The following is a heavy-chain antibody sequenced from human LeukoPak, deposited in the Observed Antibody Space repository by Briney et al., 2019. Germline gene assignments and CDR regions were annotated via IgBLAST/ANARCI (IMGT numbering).Heavy chain of an antibody. CDR2: INLDGSRT. Sequence: GGSLRLSCAASGFTFSSYWMHWVRQAPGKGLVWVSRINLDGSRTYYADSVKGRFTISRDNAKNTLYLQMSSLRGEDTAVYYCTREKDGNSIYWGQGTLVTVSS. CDR1: GFTFSSYW. J-gene: IGHJ4*02. CDR3: TREKDGNSIY. D-gene: IGHD4-23*01. V-gene: IGHV3-74*01.